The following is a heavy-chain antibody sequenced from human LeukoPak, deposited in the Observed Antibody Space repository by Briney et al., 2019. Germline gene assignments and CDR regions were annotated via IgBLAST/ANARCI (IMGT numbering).Heavy chain of an antibody. J-gene: IGHJ6*03. CDR2: MNPNSGNT. CDR3: AREGEYYYYMDV. Sequence: ASVKVSCKASGYTFTSSDINWVRQATGQGLEWMGHMNPNSGNTGYAQKFQGRVTMTRDTSISTAYMELSSLRSEDTAVYYCAREGEYYYYMDVWGRGTTVTVSS. V-gene: IGHV1-8*01. CDR1: GYTFTSSD.